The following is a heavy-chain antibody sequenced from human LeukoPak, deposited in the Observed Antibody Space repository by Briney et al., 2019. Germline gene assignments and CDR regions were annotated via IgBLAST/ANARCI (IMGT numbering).Heavy chain of an antibody. D-gene: IGHD6-13*01. CDR2: IKQDGSEK. CDR1: GFTFSSYW. J-gene: IGHJ6*03. V-gene: IGHV3-7*01. CDR3: ARPPHAAVSYMDV. Sequence: QAGGSLRLSCAASGFTFSSYWMSWVRQAPGKGLEWVANIKQDGSEKYYVDSVKGRFTISRDNAKNSLYLQMNSLRAEDTAVYYCARPPHAAVSYMDVWGKGTTVTVSS.